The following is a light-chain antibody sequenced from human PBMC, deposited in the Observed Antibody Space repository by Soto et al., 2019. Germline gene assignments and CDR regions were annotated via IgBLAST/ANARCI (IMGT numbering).Light chain of an antibody. J-gene: IGLJ1*01. CDR3: SSYIPNNSTYV. CDR1: SSDVGGYNY. CDR2: DVS. V-gene: IGLV2-14*03. Sequence: QSVLTQPASVSGSPGQSITISCTGTSSDVGGYNYVSWYQHHPGKAPKRMIHDVSNRPSGVSNRFSGSKSGNTASLTISGLQAEDEADYYGSSYIPNNSTYVFGTGTKLTVL.